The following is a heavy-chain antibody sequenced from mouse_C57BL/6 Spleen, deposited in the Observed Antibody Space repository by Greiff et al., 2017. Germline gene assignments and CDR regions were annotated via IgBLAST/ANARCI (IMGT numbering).Heavy chain of an antibody. V-gene: IGHV10-1*01. D-gene: IGHD1-1*01. Sequence: EVQLVESGGGLVQPKGSLKLSCAASGFSFNTYAMNWVRQAPGKGLEWVARIRSKSNNYATYYADSVKDRFTISRDDSESMLYLQMNNLKTEDTAMYYCVRPHYYGSSYGWPWFAYWGQGTLVTVSA. CDR3: VRPHYYGSSYGWPWFAY. J-gene: IGHJ3*01. CDR2: IRSKSNNYAT. CDR1: GFSFNTYA.